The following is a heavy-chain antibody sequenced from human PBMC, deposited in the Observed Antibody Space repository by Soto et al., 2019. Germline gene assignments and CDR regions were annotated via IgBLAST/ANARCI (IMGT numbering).Heavy chain of an antibody. J-gene: IGHJ4*02. D-gene: IGHD3-22*01. Sequence: QVHLVQSGAEVKKPGSSVKVSCTASGGTFSNYAVTWVRQAPGQGLEWIGGIIPRLGSTSYAQKFQGRATITADESTGTAYMELSSLRSEDTAFYFCARDRYYDHSDYFFESVYWGQGTLVTVAS. V-gene: IGHV1-69*11. CDR2: IIPRLGST. CDR3: ARDRYYDHSDYFFESVY. CDR1: GGTFSNYA.